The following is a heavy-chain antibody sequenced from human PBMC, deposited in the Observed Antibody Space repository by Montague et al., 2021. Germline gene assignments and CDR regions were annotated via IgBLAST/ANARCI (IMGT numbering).Heavy chain of an antibody. V-gene: IGHV4-34*01. J-gene: IGHJ5*02. D-gene: IGHD2-21*02. CDR1: GGSFSGYY. CDR2: INHRGST. CDR3: ARRGVVTGWFDP. Sequence: SETLSLTCTVYGGSFSGYYWSWICQPPGKGLEWIGEINHRGSTNYNPSLKSRVTISVDTSKNKFSLKLSSVTAADTAVYYCARRGVVTGWFDPWGQGTLVTVSS.